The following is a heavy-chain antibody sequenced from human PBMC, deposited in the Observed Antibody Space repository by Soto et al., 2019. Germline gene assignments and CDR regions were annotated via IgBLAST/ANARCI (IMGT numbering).Heavy chain of an antibody. D-gene: IGHD3-16*01. Sequence: QLQLQESGPGLVKPSETLSLTCTVSGGSISSSSYYWSWIRQPPGKGLEWIGSIYYSGSTYYNPSLKSRVTISVDTSENQFALKLSAVTAADTAVYYCARGRVPPSVFGYWGQGTLVTVSS. V-gene: IGHV4-39*01. CDR2: IYYSGST. J-gene: IGHJ4*02. CDR1: GGSISSSSYY. CDR3: ARGRVPPSVFGY.